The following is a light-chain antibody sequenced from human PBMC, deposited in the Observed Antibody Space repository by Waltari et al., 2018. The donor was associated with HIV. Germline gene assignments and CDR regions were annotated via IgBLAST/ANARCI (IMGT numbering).Light chain of an antibody. CDR2: KAS. CDR3: QQYYRYPYT. J-gene: IGKJ2*01. V-gene: IGKV1-5*03. Sequence: DIQMTQSLSTLSASVGDRVTITCRASQSISSWLAWYQQKPGKAPKLLIYKASSLESGVPSRFSGSGSETEFTLTVSSLQPDDFAAYYCQQYYRYPYTFGQGTKLEIK. CDR1: QSISSW.